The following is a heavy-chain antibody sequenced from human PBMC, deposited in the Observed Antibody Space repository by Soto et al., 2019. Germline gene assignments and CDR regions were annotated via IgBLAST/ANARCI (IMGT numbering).Heavy chain of an antibody. CDR2: IYYSGST. Sequence: PSETLFLTCTVSGGSISSGDYYWSWIRQPPGKGLEWIGYIYYSGSTYYNPSLKSRVTISVDTSKNQFSLKLSSVTAADTAVYYCARGLSPLRYFDWVFGYWGQGTLVTVSS. D-gene: IGHD3-9*01. CDR3: ARGLSPLRYFDWVFGY. CDR1: GGSISSGDYY. V-gene: IGHV4-30-4*01. J-gene: IGHJ4*02.